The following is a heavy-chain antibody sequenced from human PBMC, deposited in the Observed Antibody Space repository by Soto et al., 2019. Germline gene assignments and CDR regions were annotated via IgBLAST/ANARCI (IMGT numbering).Heavy chain of an antibody. CDR2: ISVYNGNT. CDR3: ARVYDFWSGYQTPFDY. V-gene: IGHV1-18*01. J-gene: IGHJ4*02. D-gene: IGHD3-3*01. CDR1: GYTFTAYG. Sequence: GASVKVSCKASGYTFTAYGISWVRQAPGQGLEWMGWISVYNGNTNYAQKLQGRVTMTTDTSTSTAYMELRSLRSDDTAVYYCARVYDFWSGYQTPFDYRGQGTLVTVSS.